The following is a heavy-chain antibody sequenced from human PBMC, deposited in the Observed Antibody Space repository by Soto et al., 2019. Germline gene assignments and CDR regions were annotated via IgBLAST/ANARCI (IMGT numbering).Heavy chain of an antibody. CDR1: GYTFTSYG. CDR2: ISAYNGNT. V-gene: IGHV1-18*01. CDR3: ARDYDYCSVGSCIPPYYYYYMDV. J-gene: IGHJ6*03. Sequence: ASVKVSCKASGYTFTSYGISWVRQAPGQGLEWMGWISAYNGNTNYAQKLQGRVTMTTDTSTSTAYMELRSLRSDDTAVYYCARDYDYCSVGSCIPPYYYYYMDVWGKGTTVTVSS. D-gene: IGHD2-15*01.